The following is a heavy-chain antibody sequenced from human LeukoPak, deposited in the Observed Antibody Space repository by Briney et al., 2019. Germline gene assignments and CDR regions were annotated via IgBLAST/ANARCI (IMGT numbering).Heavy chain of an antibody. CDR2: INPISGVT. V-gene: IGHV1-2*02. D-gene: IGHD6-19*01. CDR1: GYTFTGAY. J-gene: IGHJ4*02. CDR3: AKYSSGEFDY. Sequence: ASLKVSSEASGYTFTGAYMYAGRHAPRQRREWRGWINPISGVTNSAQKCHRSVTMTRDTSVSTAYMELSRLGSDDTAVYYCAKYSSGEFDYWGQGTLVTVSS.